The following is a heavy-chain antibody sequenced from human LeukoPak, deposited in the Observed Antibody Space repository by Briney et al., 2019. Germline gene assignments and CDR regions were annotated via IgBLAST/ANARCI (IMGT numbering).Heavy chain of an antibody. V-gene: IGHV1-2*02. J-gene: IGHJ4*02. D-gene: IGHD5-12*01. CDR2: INPNSGGT. CDR1: GYTFTDYF. Sequence: ASVKVSCKASGYTFTDYFMHWVRQAPGQGLEWMGWINPNSGGTNFAQKFQGRVTMTRDTSISTAYMELSSLTSDDTAVYYCARGRFSGYGADWGQGTLVTVSP. CDR3: ARGRFSGYGAD.